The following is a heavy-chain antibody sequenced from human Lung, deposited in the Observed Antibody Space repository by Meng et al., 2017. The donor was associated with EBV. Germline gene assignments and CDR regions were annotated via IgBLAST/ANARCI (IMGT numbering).Heavy chain of an antibody. CDR3: ARDSEAADY. CDR2: INTNTGKP. D-gene: IGHD6-25*01. CDR1: GYTFTGYY. J-gene: IGHJ4*02. Sequence: QVQLCQSGAEVKKPGASVKFSCKASGYTFTGYYMHWVRQAPGQGLEWMGWINTNTGKPTYAQGLTGRFVFSLDTSVSTAYLQISSLKAEDTAVYYCARDSEAADYWGQGTLVTVSS. V-gene: IGHV7-4-1*02.